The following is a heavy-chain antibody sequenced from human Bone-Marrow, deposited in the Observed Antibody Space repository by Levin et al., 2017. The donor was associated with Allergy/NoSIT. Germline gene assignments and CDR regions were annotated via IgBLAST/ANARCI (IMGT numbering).Heavy chain of an antibody. CDR2: IRSKEFGGTV. Sequence: GGSLRLSCTASGFRFGENAISWFRQAPGKGLEWIGFIRSKEFGGTVEYGASVKGRFTISREDSKSIAYLQLNSLKTQDTGVYFCASSAYYYGSGSFYNDNWFDPWGQGTLVTVSS. CDR3: ASSAYYYGSGSFYNDNWFDP. J-gene: IGHJ5*02. CDR1: GFRFGENA. D-gene: IGHD3-10*01. V-gene: IGHV3-49*03.